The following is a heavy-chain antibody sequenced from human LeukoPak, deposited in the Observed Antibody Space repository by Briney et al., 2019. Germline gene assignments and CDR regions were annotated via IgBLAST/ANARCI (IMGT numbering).Heavy chain of an antibody. CDR1: GYTFTSYG. CDR3: ARGYYDSSGYQSHFDY. CDR2: ISAYNGNT. D-gene: IGHD3-22*01. V-gene: IGHV1-18*01. Sequence: GASVKVSCKASGYTFTSYGISWVRQAPGQGLEWMGWISAYNGNTNYAQRFQGRVTMTTDTSTSTAYMELRSLRSDDTAVYYCARGYYDSSGYQSHFDYWGQGTLVTVSS. J-gene: IGHJ4*02.